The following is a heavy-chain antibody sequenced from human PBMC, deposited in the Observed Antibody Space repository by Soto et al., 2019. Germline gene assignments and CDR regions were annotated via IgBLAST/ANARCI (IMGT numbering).Heavy chain of an antibody. CDR1: GFVFSDYA. D-gene: IGHD2-2*01. Sequence: EVQLLDSGGGWVQPGGSLRLSCVASGFVFSDYAMSWDRQAPGKGLEWVSAISAGGSDTYYADSVKGRFTVSRVNSESTLYLQMNTLRAEHTAIYYCAGVPIWCASSSCYTEGFDSWGQGTLVTVPS. CDR2: ISAGGSDT. V-gene: IGHV3-23*01. J-gene: IGHJ4*02. CDR3: AGVPIWCASSSCYTEGFDS.